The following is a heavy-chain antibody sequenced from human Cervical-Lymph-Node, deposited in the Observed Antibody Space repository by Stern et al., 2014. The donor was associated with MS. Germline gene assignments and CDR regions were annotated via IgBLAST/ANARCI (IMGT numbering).Heavy chain of an antibody. D-gene: IGHD6-13*01. V-gene: IGHV1-69*01. CDR2: IFTVLGTP. CDR3: ALSSETSDRWYSLGYDL. CDR1: GCTFSKFP. J-gene: IGHJ5*02. Sequence: VQLVESGAAVTTPGPSVRVSCTTSGCTFSKFPLSLVRLAPSPRLELMGVIFTVLGTPTYAHDCRGRVTITADVSTSTVYMELSSLRSDDTAVYYCALSSETSDRWYSLGYDLWGQGTLVTVSS.